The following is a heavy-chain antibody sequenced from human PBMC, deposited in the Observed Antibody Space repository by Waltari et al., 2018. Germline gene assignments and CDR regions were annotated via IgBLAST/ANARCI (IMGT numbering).Heavy chain of an antibody. J-gene: IGHJ4*02. CDR3: ANIYNWNYDY. V-gene: IGHV4-59*12. D-gene: IGHD1-20*01. CDR1: GGSLSGYY. Sequence: QVQLQESGPGLVKPSETLSLNCAVSGGSLSGYYWTRIRQTPGKGLEWIGYIGGSSGSTYYNPSLKSRVTISTHTSKNQFSLKLSSVTAADTAVYYCANIYNWNYDYWGQGVLVTVSS. CDR2: IGGSSGST.